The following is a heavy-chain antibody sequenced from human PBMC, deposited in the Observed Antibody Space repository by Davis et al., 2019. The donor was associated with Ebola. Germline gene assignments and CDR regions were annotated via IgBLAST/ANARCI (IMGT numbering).Heavy chain of an antibody. D-gene: IGHD2-15*01. CDR3: ARDLLRDIVVVVAATTPGY. Sequence: ASVKVSCKASGYTFTSYGISWVRQAPGQGLEGMGWISAYNGNTNYAQKLQGRVTMTTDTSTSTAYMELRSLRSDDTAVYYCARDLLRDIVVVVAATTPGYWGQGTLVTVSS. J-gene: IGHJ4*02. CDR2: ISAYNGNT. V-gene: IGHV1-18*01. CDR1: GYTFTSYG.